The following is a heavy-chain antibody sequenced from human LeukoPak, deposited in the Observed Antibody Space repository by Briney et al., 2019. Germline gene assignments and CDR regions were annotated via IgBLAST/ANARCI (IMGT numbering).Heavy chain of an antibody. V-gene: IGHV4-61*02. D-gene: IGHD3-10*01. CDR3: AREYGSGSYYNYFFYGFDV. CDR1: GGSISSGSYY. CDR2: IYTSGST. J-gene: IGHJ6*02. Sequence: PSETLSLTXTVSGGSISSGSYYWGWVRQPAGKGLEWIGRIYTSGSTYYNPSLKSRVTISVATSKNQFSLKLTSVTAADTAIYYCAREYGSGSYYNYFFYGFDVWGQGTTVTVSS.